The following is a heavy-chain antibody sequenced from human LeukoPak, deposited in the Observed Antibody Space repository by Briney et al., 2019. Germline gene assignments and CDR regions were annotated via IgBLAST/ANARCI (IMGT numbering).Heavy chain of an antibody. V-gene: IGHV3-23*01. CDR2: ISGSGAST. CDR3: AVDPYTFDY. Sequence: GGSLRLSCAASGFTFSSYVMTWVRQAPGKGLEWVSAISGSGASTYYADSVKGRFIISRDNSRNTLYLQMNSLRAEDTAVYYCAVDPYTFDYWGQGTLVTVSS. J-gene: IGHJ4*02. CDR1: GFTFSSYV. D-gene: IGHD2-2*02.